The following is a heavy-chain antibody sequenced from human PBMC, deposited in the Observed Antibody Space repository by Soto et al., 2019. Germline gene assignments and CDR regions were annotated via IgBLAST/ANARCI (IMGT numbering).Heavy chain of an antibody. Sequence: QVQLVQSGAEVREPGASVKVSCKASGYTFTNYGVSWVRQAPGQGLEWMGWIGGYKGNTNYAQKLQGRVTLTTETSTSTAYMEQGSLRSDDTAVYYCAHHTVDTCMPSGYWGQGTLVTRSS. CDR1: GYTFTNYG. J-gene: IGHJ4*02. D-gene: IGHD2-8*01. V-gene: IGHV1-18*01. CDR2: IGGYKGNT. CDR3: AHHTVDTCMPSGY.